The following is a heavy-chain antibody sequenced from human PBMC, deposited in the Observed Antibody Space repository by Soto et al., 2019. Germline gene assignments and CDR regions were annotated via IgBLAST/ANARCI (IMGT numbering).Heavy chain of an antibody. V-gene: IGHV4-4*02. D-gene: IGHD6-19*01. CDR3: ATGGTVAGMDY. CDR1: GGSISSSNW. CDR2: IYHSGST. J-gene: IGHJ4*02. Sequence: QVQLQESGPGLVKPSGTLSLTCAVSGGSISSSNWWSWVRQPPGKGLEWIGEIYHSGSTNYNPSPRCRVTISVDRSQNQVSLKLSSVTAADTAVYYCATGGTVAGMDYWGQGTLVTVSS.